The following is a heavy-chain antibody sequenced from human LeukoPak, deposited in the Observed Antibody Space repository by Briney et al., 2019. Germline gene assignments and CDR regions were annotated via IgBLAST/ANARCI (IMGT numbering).Heavy chain of an antibody. Sequence: PGGSLRLSCAASGFTFSTYSMNWVRQAPGKGLEWVSSISSGSSFIYYADSVKGRFTISRDNAKNSLFLQMNSLRAEDTAVYYCARESSGYFYWGQETLVTVSS. CDR2: ISSGSSFI. D-gene: IGHD3-22*01. V-gene: IGHV3-21*01. J-gene: IGHJ4*02. CDR1: GFTFSTYS. CDR3: ARESSGYFY.